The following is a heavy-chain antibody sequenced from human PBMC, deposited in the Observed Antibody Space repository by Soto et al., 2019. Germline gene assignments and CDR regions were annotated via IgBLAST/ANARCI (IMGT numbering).Heavy chain of an antibody. V-gene: IGHV4-59*08. CDR2: IYYTGKA. CDR3: ARHPSGFWFDP. CDR1: GDSINNYY. D-gene: IGHD6-19*01. Sequence: SETLSLTCAVSGDSINNYYWSWIRQPPGKGLEWIGYIYYTGKANYSPSLKSRVSISIDTSGDQFSLKLGSVTAADTALYHCARHPSGFWFDPWGQGTLVTVS. J-gene: IGHJ5*02.